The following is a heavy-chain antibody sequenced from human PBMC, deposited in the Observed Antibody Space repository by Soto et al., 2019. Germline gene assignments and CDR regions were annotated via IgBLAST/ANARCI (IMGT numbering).Heavy chain of an antibody. CDR2: IYYRGST. Sequence: SETLSLTCTISGGSINNVDYYLICIRQPPGRGLELLGHIYYRGSTFYNPSLESRVSMSVDTSKNQFSLRLSSVTAADTAVYYCATLLGSHQHYYFGIDVWGQGTTVTVSS. CDR3: ATLLGSHQHYYFGIDV. J-gene: IGHJ6*02. V-gene: IGHV4-31*03. D-gene: IGHD2-2*01. CDR1: GGSINNVDYY.